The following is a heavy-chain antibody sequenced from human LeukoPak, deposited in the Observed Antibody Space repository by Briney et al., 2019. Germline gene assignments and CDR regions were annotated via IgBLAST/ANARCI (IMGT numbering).Heavy chain of an antibody. CDR1: GGSFSGYY. D-gene: IGHD3-22*01. Sequence: PSETLSLTCAVYGGSFSGYYWSWIRQPPGKGLEWIGEINHSGSTNYNPSLKSRVTISVDTSKNQFSLKLSSVTAADTAVCYCARAGPYYYDSSGHALPSSAFDIWGQGTMVTVSS. CDR3: ARAGPYYYDSSGHALPSSAFDI. CDR2: INHSGST. J-gene: IGHJ3*02. V-gene: IGHV4-34*01.